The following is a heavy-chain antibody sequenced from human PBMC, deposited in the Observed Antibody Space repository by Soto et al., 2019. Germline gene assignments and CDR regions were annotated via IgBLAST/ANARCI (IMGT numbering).Heavy chain of an antibody. V-gene: IGHV3-53*01. Sequence: XGSLRLSCSASGFTVSSGYMSWVRQAPGRGLEWVSVILSGGDTYYADSVKGRFTVSRDNSQNRGYLKMNGLGGKNTAKYNFPRGSGRSGGSYYLDNWGQGSLVTVSS. CDR2: ILSGGDT. J-gene: IGHJ4*02. CDR3: PRGSGRSGGSYYLDN. D-gene: IGHD3-10*01. CDR1: GFTVSSGY.